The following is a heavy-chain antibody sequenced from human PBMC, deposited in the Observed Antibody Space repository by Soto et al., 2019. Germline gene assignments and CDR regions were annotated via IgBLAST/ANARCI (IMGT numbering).Heavy chain of an antibody. D-gene: IGHD2-15*01. CDR2: INRGASGT. CDR1: GFIFSAYW. Sequence: EVQLVESGGDLVQPGGSLRLSCAGSGFIFSAYWISWVRHAPGKGLECVAMINRGASGTHYVDSVKDRLKISRDNAKNSLYLQRNSLGVEDTAVYYCATLDTADIQTAAYWGQGTLVTVSS. CDR3: ATLDTADIQTAAY. V-gene: IGHV3-7*01. J-gene: IGHJ4*02.